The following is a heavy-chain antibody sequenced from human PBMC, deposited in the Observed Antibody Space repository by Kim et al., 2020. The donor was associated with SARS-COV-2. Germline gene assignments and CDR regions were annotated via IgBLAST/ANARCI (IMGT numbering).Heavy chain of an antibody. CDR2: IIPILGIA. Sequence: SVKVSCKASGGTFSSYAISWVRQAPGQGLEWMGRIIPILGIANYAQKFQGRVTITADKSTSTAYMELSSLRSEDTAVYYCASRITMVRGVMSGYYGMDVWGLGTTVTVSS. D-gene: IGHD3-10*01. J-gene: IGHJ6*02. V-gene: IGHV1-69*04. CDR3: ASRITMVRGVMSGYYGMDV. CDR1: GGTFSSYA.